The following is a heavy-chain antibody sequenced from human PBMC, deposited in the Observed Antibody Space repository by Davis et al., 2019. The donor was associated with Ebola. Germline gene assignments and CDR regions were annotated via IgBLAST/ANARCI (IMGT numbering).Heavy chain of an antibody. CDR3: ARGPPRYFVVVPAAPTLMVRGAIWGFDY. V-gene: IGHV4-34*01. Sequence: PSETLSLTCAVYGGSFSGYYWSWIRQPPGKGLEWIGEINHSGSTNYNPSLKSRVTISVDTSKNQFSLKLSSVTAADTAVYYCARGPPRYFVVVPAAPTLMVRGAIWGFDYWGQGTLVTVSS. CDR2: INHSGST. J-gene: IGHJ4*02. CDR1: GGSFSGYY. D-gene: IGHD2-2*01.